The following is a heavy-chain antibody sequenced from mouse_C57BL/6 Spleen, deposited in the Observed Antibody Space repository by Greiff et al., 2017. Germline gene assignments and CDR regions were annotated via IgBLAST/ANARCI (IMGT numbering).Heavy chain of an antibody. J-gene: IGHJ2*01. D-gene: IGHD4-1*01. V-gene: IGHV1-15*01. CDR1: GYTFTDYE. Sequence: QVQLKQSGAELVRPGASVTLSCKASGYTFTDYEMHWVKQTPVHGLEWIGAIDPETGGTAYNQKFKGKAILTADKSSSTAYMELRSLTSEDSAVYYCTRELTGFDYWGQGTTLTVSS. CDR2: IDPETGGT. CDR3: TRELTGFDY.